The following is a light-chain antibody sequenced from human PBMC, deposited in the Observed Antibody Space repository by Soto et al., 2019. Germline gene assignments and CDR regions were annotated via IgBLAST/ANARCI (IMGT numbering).Light chain of an antibody. CDR2: RAS. Sequence: EIVLTQSPGSLSLAPGDRATLSCRASQSVSRSYLAWYQQKPGQAPRLLIFRASNRATGIPDRFSGSGSGTDFTLTISRLEPEDFAVYFCQQYKKWPLYTFGQGTKLEI. CDR1: QSVSRSY. J-gene: IGKJ2*01. V-gene: IGKV3-20*01. CDR3: QQYKKWPLYT.